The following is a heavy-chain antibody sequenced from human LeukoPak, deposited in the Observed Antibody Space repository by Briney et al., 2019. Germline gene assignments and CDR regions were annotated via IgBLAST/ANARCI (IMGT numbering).Heavy chain of an antibody. J-gene: IGHJ4*02. CDR2: ISSSSSYT. Sequence: YPGGSLRLSCAASGFTFSDYYMSWIRQAPGKGLEWVSYISSSSSYTNYADSVKGRFTISRDNAKNSLYLQMNSLRAEDTAVYYCAREITYCTNGVCWGAFDYWGQGTLVTVSS. CDR3: AREITYCTNGVCWGAFDY. CDR1: GFTFSDYY. D-gene: IGHD2-8*01. V-gene: IGHV3-11*06.